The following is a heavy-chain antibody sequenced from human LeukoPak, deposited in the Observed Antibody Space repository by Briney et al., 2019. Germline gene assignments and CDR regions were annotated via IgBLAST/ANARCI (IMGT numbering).Heavy chain of an antibody. V-gene: IGHV3-53*01. CDR3: ARQRFTTRAYAGNWFDP. Sequence: GGSLRLSCAASGFTVSSNYMSWVRQAPGKGLKWVSVIYSGGSTYYADSVKGRFTISRDNSKNTLSLQMNSLRAEDTAMYYCARQRFTTRAYAGNWFDPWGQGTLVTVSS. CDR2: IYSGGST. J-gene: IGHJ5*02. D-gene: IGHD3-16*01. CDR1: GFTVSSNY.